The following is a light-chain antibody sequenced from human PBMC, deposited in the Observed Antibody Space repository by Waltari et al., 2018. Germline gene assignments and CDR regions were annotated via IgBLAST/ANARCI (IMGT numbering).Light chain of an antibody. CDR2: FTD. Sequence: QSVLTQPPSASGTPGQRVTIPCSGGRSNIGRNSVNWFQQLPGTAPRLFIYFTDQRPSGVPGRFSGSKSGTSASLAISGLQSGDEADYYCASWDASLNGWVFGGGTKLTVL. CDR1: RSNIGRNS. J-gene: IGLJ3*02. CDR3: ASWDASLNGWV. V-gene: IGLV1-44*01.